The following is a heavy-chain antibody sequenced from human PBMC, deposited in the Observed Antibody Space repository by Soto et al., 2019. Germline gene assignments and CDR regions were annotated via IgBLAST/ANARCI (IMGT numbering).Heavy chain of an antibody. D-gene: IGHD2-8*01. CDR3: NTGVYFFDY. CDR1: GFTFSNAW. Sequence: EEQLVESGGGLVKPGGSLRLSCAGSGFTFSNAWMNWVRQAPGKGLEWVGRIKSKPDGETTDYAAPVKGRFTISRDDSNNMVSLQMNSLKIEDTAVYYFNTGVYFFDYWGQGTLVTVSS. CDR2: IKSKPDGETT. V-gene: IGHV3-15*07. J-gene: IGHJ4*02.